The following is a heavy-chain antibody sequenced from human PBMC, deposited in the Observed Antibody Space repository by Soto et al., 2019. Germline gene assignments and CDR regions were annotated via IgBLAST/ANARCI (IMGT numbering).Heavy chain of an antibody. Sequence: GGSLRLSCAASGFTFSSYGMHWVRQAPGKGLEWVAVIWYDGSNKYYADSVKGRFTISRDNSKNTLYLQMNSLRAEDTAVYYCALGEGIAVAETYFDYWGQGTLVTVSS. V-gene: IGHV3-33*01. J-gene: IGHJ4*02. CDR3: ALGEGIAVAETYFDY. CDR2: IWYDGSNK. D-gene: IGHD6-19*01. CDR1: GFTFSSYG.